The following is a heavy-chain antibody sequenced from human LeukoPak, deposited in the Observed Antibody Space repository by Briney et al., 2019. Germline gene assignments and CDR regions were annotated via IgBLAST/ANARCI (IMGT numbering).Heavy chain of an antibody. Sequence: GGSLRLSCAASGFTVSSYGMHWVRQAPGKGLEWVAFIRYDGSNKYYADSVKGRFTISRDNSKNTLYLQMNSLRAEDTAVYYCAKVHGWLRLGEYYFDYWGQGTLVTVSS. CDR1: GFTVSSYG. D-gene: IGHD3-16*01. CDR2: IRYDGSNK. CDR3: AKVHGWLRLGEYYFDY. V-gene: IGHV3-30*02. J-gene: IGHJ4*02.